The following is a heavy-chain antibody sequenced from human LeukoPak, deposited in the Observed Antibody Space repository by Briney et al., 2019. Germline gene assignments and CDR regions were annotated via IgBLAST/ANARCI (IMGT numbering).Heavy chain of an antibody. V-gene: IGHV6-1*01. CDR3: ALNYYDSSGYYYGMDV. Sequence: SQTLSLTCAISGDSVSSNSAAWNWIRQSPSRGLEWLGRTYYRSKWYNDYAVSVKSRITVNPDTSKNQFSLQLNSVTPENTAVYYCALNYYDSSGYYYGMDVWGQGTTVTVSS. CDR1: GDSVSSNSAA. CDR2: TYYRSKWYN. D-gene: IGHD3-22*01. J-gene: IGHJ6*02.